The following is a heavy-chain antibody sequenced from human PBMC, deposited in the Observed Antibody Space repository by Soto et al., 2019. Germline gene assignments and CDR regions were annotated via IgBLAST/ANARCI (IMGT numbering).Heavy chain of an antibody. J-gene: IGHJ6*02. D-gene: IGHD3-22*01. CDR3: ARDNYYYDSSGPLRNYYYYGMDV. CDR1: GGSISSGGYY. V-gene: IGHV4-31*03. CDR2: IYYSGST. Sequence: PSETLSLTCTVSGGSISSGGYYWSWIRQHPGKGLEWIGYIYYSGSTYYNPSLKSRVTISVDTSKNQFSLKLSSVTAADTAVYYCARDNYYYDSSGPLRNYYYYGMDVWGQGTTVTV.